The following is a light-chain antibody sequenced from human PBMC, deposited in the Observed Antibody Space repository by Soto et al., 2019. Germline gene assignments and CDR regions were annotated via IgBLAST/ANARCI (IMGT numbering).Light chain of an antibody. CDR2: EVS. CDR3: SSYTSSSGYA. V-gene: IGLV2-14*01. J-gene: IGLJ1*01. Sequence: QSVLTQPASVSGSPGQSITISCTGTSSDVGGYNYVSWYQQHPGKAPKLMIYEVSNRPSGVSNRFSGSKSGNTASLTISGVQAEDEADYYCSSYTSSSGYAFXTGTKGTVL. CDR1: SSDVGGYNY.